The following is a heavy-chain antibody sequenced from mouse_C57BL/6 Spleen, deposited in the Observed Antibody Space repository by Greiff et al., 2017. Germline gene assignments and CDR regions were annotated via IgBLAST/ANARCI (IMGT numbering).Heavy chain of an antibody. J-gene: IGHJ4*01. Sequence: ESGAELVRPGASVTLSCKASGYTFTDYEMHWVKQTPVHGLEWIGAIDPETGGTAYNQKFKGKAILTADKSSSTAYMELRSLTSEDSAVYYCTRSLYGIYYAMDYWGQGTSVTVSS. CDR2: IDPETGGT. D-gene: IGHD2-1*01. V-gene: IGHV1-15*01. CDR1: GYTFTDYE. CDR3: TRSLYGIYYAMDY.